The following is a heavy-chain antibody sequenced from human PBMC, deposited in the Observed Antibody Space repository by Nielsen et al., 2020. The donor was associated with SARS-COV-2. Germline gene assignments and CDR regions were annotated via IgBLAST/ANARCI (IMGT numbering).Heavy chain of an antibody. CDR3: AKNDYVWGSSTLDI. CDR1: GFTFSSYA. V-gene: IGHV3-23*01. Sequence: GESLKISCAASGFTFSSYAMSWVRQAPGKGLEWVSAISGSGGSTYYADSVKGRFTISRDNSKNTLYLQMNSLRAEDTAVYYCAKNDYVWGSSTLDIWGQGTMVTVSA. J-gene: IGHJ3*02. D-gene: IGHD3-16*01. CDR2: ISGSGGST.